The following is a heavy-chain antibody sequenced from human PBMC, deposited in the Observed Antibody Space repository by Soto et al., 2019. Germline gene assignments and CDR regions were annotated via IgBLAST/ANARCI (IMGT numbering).Heavy chain of an antibody. V-gene: IGHV3-23*01. Sequence: GGSLRLSCAASGFTFSSYAMSWVRQAPGKGLEWVSAISGSGGSTYYADSVKGRFTISRDNSKNTLYLQMNSLRAEDTAVYYCAKDNAIPQLPATVGATGVFDYWGQGTLVAVSS. CDR2: ISGSGGST. CDR3: AKDNAIPQLPATVGATGVFDY. J-gene: IGHJ4*02. CDR1: GFTFSSYA. D-gene: IGHD1-26*01.